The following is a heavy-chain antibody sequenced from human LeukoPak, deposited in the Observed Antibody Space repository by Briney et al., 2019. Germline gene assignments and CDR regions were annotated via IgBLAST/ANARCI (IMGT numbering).Heavy chain of an antibody. CDR1: EFSVGSNY. D-gene: IGHD3-9*01. Sequence: GGSLRLSCAASEFSVGSNYMTWVRQAPGKGLEWVSLIYSGGSTYYADSVKGRFTISRDNAKNSLYLQMNSLRAEDTAVYYCARADYDILTGYYRLGYWGQGTLVTVSS. CDR3: ARADYDILTGYYRLGY. J-gene: IGHJ4*02. V-gene: IGHV3-66*01. CDR2: IYSGGST.